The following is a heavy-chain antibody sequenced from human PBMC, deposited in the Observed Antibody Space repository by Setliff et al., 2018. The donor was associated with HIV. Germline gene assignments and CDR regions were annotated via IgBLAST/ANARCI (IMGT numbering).Heavy chain of an antibody. J-gene: IGHJ1*01. CDR1: GGSIKSSSYY. D-gene: IGHD6-13*01. V-gene: IGHV4-39*07. CDR3: ARVPTSSWYVTTQRTKEYFHH. Sequence: PSETLSLTCTVSGGSIKSSSYYWGWIRQPPGKGLEWVGSTYYSGNTYYNPSPKSRVTILEDTSRNQFSLRLSSVTAADTAIYYCARVPTSSWYVTTQRTKEYFHHWGQGTLVTVS. CDR2: TYYSGNT.